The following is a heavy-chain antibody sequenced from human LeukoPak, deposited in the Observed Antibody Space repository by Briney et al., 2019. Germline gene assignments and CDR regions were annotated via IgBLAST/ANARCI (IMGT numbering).Heavy chain of an antibody. D-gene: IGHD5-18*01. CDR3: AKVRSYGYVPFDY. CDR2: ISGSGGST. J-gene: IGHJ4*02. Sequence: GGSLRLSCAASGFTFSSYAMSWVRQAPEKGLEWVSAISGSGGSTYYADSVKGRFTISRDNSKDTLYLQMNSLRAEDTAVYYCAKVRSYGYVPFDYWGQGTLVTVSS. V-gene: IGHV3-23*01. CDR1: GFTFSSYA.